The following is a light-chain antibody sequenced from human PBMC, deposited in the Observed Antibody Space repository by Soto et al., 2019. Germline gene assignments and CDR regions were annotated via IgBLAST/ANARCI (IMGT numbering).Light chain of an antibody. CDR1: QTISSW. CDR3: QQYHSYWT. CDR2: DAS. Sequence: IQITQSPSTLSGSVGDRVTITCRASQTISSWLAWHQQQPGKAPHLLISDASSLQSGVPQRFSGSGSGTEFTLTISSLQTDDFSTYYCQQYHSYWTFGQGTKVDIK. J-gene: IGKJ1*01. V-gene: IGKV1-5*01.